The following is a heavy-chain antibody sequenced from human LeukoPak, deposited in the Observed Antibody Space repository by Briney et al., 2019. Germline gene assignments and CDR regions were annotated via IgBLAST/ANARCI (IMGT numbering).Heavy chain of an antibody. V-gene: IGHV3-53*01. D-gene: IGHD6-13*01. CDR1: GFTVSSNY. Sequence: GGSLRLSCAASGFTVSSNYMSWVRQAPGKGLEWVSVIYSGGSTYYADSVKGRFTISRDNSKNTLYLQMNSLRAEDTAVYYCATGRSSSWYEDYWGQGTLVTVSS. CDR2: IYSGGST. J-gene: IGHJ4*02. CDR3: ATGRSSSWYEDY.